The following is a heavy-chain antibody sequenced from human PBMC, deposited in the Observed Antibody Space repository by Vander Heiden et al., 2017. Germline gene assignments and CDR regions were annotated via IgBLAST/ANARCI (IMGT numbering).Heavy chain of an antibody. Sequence: EVQLVESGGGLVQPGGSLRLSCAASGFTFSSYWMSWVRQAPGKGLEWVDNIKQDGSEKYEVDSVKGRFTIARDNAKNSLYMQMNRMRAEDTAVYYGARGGEYGPADYWGQGTMVTVSS. V-gene: IGHV3-7*01. CDR1: GFTFSSYW. J-gene: IGHJ4*02. CDR2: IKQDGSEK. D-gene: IGHD4-17*01. CDR3: ARGGEYGPADY.